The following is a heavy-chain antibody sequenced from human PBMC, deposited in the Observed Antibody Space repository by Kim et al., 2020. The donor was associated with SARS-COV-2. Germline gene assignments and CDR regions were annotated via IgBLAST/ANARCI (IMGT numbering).Heavy chain of an antibody. CDR1: GEAFNVYY. Sequence: SETLSLTCAVYGEAFNVYYWSWIRQSPGKGLEWIGEVKHTGSTNYSPSVKSRVTISVDTFKKQFSLKLTSVTAADTGVYYCARVDGYYCTFYINYYYSGMDVWGQGTAVTVSS. J-gene: IGHJ6*02. D-gene: IGHD2-8*01. CDR2: VKHTGST. V-gene: IGHV4-34*01. CDR3: ARVDGYYCTFYINYYYSGMDV.